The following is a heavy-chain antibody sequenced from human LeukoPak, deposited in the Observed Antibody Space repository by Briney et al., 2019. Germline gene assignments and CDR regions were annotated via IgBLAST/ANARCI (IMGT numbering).Heavy chain of an antibody. CDR3: AKSGGGIFGVVIPPNDY. CDR2: ISGSGGST. Sequence: GGSLRLSCAASGFTFSSYAMSWVRQAPGKGLEWVSAISGSGGSTYYADSVKGRFTISRDNSKNTLYLQMNSLRAEDTAVYYCAKSGGGIFGVVIPPNDYWGQGTLVTVSS. D-gene: IGHD3-3*01. V-gene: IGHV3-23*01. J-gene: IGHJ4*02. CDR1: GFTFSSYA.